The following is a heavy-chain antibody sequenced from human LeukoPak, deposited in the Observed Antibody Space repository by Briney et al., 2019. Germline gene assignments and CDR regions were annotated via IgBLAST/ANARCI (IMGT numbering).Heavy chain of an antibody. D-gene: IGHD2-15*01. Sequence: PGGSLRLSXAASGFTFSSYSMNWVRQAPGKGLEWDSSISSSSSYIYYADSVKGRFTISRDNAKNSLYLQMNSLRAEDTAVYYCARGMYCSGGSCYGEYFQHWGQGTLVTVSS. CDR2: ISSSSSYI. V-gene: IGHV3-21*01. J-gene: IGHJ1*01. CDR1: GFTFSSYS. CDR3: ARGMYCSGGSCYGEYFQH.